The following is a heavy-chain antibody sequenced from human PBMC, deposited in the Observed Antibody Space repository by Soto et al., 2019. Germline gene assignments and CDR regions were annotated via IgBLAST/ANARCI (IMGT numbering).Heavy chain of an antibody. CDR1: GFSFSGYA. CDR3: AKTESFNGYYNAFDY. CDR2: ISGGGGST. V-gene: IGHV3-23*01. Sequence: LRLACAASGFSFSGYAVTWVRQAPGKGLEWVSAISGGGGSTYYADSVKGRFTISRDNSKNTLHLQMNSLRAEDTAVYYCAKTESFNGYYNAFDYWGRGTQVTVYS. J-gene: IGHJ4*02. D-gene: IGHD3-9*01.